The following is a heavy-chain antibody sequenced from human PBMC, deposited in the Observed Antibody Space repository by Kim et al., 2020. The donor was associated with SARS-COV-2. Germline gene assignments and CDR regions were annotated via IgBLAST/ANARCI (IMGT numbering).Heavy chain of an antibody. Sequence: GGSLRLSCAASGFTFSSYAMHWVRQAPGKGLEWVAVISYDGSNKYYADSVKGRFTISRDNSKNTLYLQMNSLRAEDTAVYYCARQYYYDSSGYYYPHYYYNGMDVWGKGTPVPVSS. CDR3: ARQYYYDSSGYYYPHYYYNGMDV. CDR1: GFTFSSYA. D-gene: IGHD3-22*01. J-gene: IGHJ6*04. V-gene: IGHV3-30*04. CDR2: ISYDGSNK.